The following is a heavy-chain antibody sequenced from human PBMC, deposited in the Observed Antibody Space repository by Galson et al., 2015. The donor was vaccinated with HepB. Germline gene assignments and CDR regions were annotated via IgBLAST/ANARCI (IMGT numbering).Heavy chain of an antibody. Sequence: QSGAEAKKPGESLKISCKGSGYSFTSYWIGWVRQMPGKGLEWMGIIYPGDSDTRYSPSFQGQVTISADKSISTAHLQWSSLKASDTAMYYCARPPIAAAVNDAFDIWGQGTMVTVSS. CDR1: GYSFTSYW. J-gene: IGHJ3*02. CDR3: ARPPIAAAVNDAFDI. CDR2: IYPGDSDT. V-gene: IGHV5-51*01. D-gene: IGHD6-13*01.